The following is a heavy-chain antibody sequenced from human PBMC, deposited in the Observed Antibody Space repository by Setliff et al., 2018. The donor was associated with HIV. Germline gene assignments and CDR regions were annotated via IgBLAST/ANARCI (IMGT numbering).Heavy chain of an antibody. J-gene: IGHJ3*02. CDR2: INPNSGGT. V-gene: IGHV1-2*06. D-gene: IGHD2-8*01. CDR3: ASKVHCTNGVCLDAFDI. CDR1: GYTFTGYF. Sequence: ASVKVSCKASGYTFTGYFMHWVRQAPGQGLEWMGRINPNSGGTNYAQKFQGRVTMTRDTSISTAYMELSRLRSDDTAVYYCASKVHCTNGVCLDAFDIWGQGTMVTVSS.